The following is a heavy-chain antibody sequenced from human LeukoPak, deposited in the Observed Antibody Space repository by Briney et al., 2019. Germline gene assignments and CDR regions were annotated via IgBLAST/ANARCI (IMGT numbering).Heavy chain of an antibody. V-gene: IGHV3-11*04. CDR3: ARGYYYDSSGYYVY. CDR1: GFTFSDYN. Sequence: PGGSLRLSCAASGFTFSDYNMRWIRQAPGKGLEWVSSISRSGSTKYYADSVKGRFTISRDNAKNSLYLQMNSLRAEDTAVYYCARGYYYDSSGYYVYWGQGTLVTVSS. CDR2: ISRSGSTK. J-gene: IGHJ4*02. D-gene: IGHD3-22*01.